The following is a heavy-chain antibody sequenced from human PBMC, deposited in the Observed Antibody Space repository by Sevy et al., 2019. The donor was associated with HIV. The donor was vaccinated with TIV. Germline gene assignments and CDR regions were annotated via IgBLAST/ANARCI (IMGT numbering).Heavy chain of an antibody. J-gene: IGHJ5*02. D-gene: IGHD3-3*01. CDR2: IWYDGSYK. CDR1: GFTFSNYG. CDR3: AKTFAICGVLMSPDFDP. V-gene: IGHV3-33*06. Sequence: GESLKISCAASGFTFSNYGMHWVRQAPGKGLEWVAVIWYDGSYKYYADSVKGRSTISRDNTKSTLYLQMNSLRAEDTAVDYWAKTFAICGVLMSPDFDPWGQGTLVTVSS.